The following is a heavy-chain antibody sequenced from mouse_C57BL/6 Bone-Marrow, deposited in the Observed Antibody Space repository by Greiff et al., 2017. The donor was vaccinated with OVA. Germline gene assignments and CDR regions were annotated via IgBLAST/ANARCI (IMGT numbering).Heavy chain of an antibody. J-gene: IGHJ3*01. Sequence: EVMLVASGGGLVKPGGSLKLSCAASGFTFSDYGMHWVRQAPEKWLAWVAYISSGSSTIYYADTVKGRFTISRDNAKNPLFLQMTSLRSEDTAMYYCARGGLRRKAWFAYWGQGTLVTVSA. V-gene: IGHV5-17*01. CDR1: GFTFSDYG. D-gene: IGHD2-4*01. CDR3: ARGGLRRKAWFAY. CDR2: ISSGSSTI.